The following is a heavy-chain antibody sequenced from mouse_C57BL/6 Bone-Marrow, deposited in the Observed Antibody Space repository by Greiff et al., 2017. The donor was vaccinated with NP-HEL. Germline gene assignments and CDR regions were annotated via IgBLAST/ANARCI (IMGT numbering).Heavy chain of an antibody. Sequence: QVQLKESGAELARPGASVKLSCKASGYTFTSYGISWVKQRTGQGLEWIGEIYPRSGNTYYNEKFKGKATLTADKSSSPAYMELRSLTSEDSAVYFCARYYYGSSPWFAYWGQGTLVTVSA. CDR3: ARYYYGSSPWFAY. CDR1: GYTFTSYG. CDR2: IYPRSGNT. D-gene: IGHD1-1*01. J-gene: IGHJ3*01. V-gene: IGHV1-81*01.